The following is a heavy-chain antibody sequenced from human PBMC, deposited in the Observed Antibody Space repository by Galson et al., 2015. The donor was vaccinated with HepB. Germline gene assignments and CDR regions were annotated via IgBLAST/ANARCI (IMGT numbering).Heavy chain of an antibody. CDR1: GFTFSSYA. Sequence: SLRLSCAASGFTFSSYAMSWVRQAPGKGLEWVSAISGSGGSTYYADSVKGRFTISRDNSKNTLYLQMNSLRAEDTAVYYCAKPPSITMVRGVIDDAVDIWGQGTMVTVSS. J-gene: IGHJ3*02. CDR3: AKPPSITMVRGVIDDAVDI. CDR2: ISGSGGST. D-gene: IGHD3-10*01. V-gene: IGHV3-23*01.